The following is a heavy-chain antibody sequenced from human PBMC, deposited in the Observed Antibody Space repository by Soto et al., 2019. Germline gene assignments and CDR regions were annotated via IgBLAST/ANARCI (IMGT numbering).Heavy chain of an antibody. V-gene: IGHV4-59*01. CDR2: IYYSGST. D-gene: IGHD5-18*01. J-gene: IGHJ3*02. CDR3: ARGVGQLLLHSYAFDI. CDR1: GGSISSYY. Sequence: QVQLQESGPGLVKPSETLSLTCTVSGGSISSYYWSWIRQPPGKGLEWFGYIYYSGSTNYNPSLKSRVTISVDTSKNQFSLKLSSVTAADTAVYYCARGVGQLLLHSYAFDIWGQGTMVTVSS.